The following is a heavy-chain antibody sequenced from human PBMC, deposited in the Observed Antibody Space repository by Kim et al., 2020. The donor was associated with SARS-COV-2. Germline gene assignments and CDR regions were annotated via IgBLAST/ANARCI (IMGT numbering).Heavy chain of an antibody. CDR3: AKGYSSSSWGIFDY. Sequence: ADSVKCRFIISRDNSKSTLFLQMDGLRGEDTAKYYCAKGYSSSSWGIFDYWGQGTPVTVSS. V-gene: IGHV3-23*01. D-gene: IGHD6-6*01. J-gene: IGHJ4*02.